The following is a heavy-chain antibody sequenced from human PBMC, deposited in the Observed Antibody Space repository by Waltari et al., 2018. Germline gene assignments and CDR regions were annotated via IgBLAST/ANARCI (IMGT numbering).Heavy chain of an antibody. CDR1: GGSISGNSYY. J-gene: IGHJ6*02. CDR3: ARRSSGAYPDYYYGLDV. CDR2: VHSGGTT. V-gene: IGHV4-39*02. D-gene: IGHD3-22*01. Sequence: QLQLQESGPGLVEPSETLSLTCSVSGGSISGNSYYWGGIRQPPGKGLEWIGSVHSGGTTYYHPSLKSRISISLDTTEHRFSLKLTSVTAADTAVYYCARRSSGAYPDYYYGLDVWGQGATV.